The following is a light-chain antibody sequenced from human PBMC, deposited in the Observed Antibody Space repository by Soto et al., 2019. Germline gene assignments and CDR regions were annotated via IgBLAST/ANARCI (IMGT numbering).Light chain of an antibody. J-gene: IGKJ2*01. CDR3: QQRSNWPYT. CDR2: DAS. V-gene: IGKV3-11*01. CDR1: QSVSSY. Sequence: EIVLTQSPATLSLSPGERATLSCRASQSVSSYLASYQQKPGQAPRRLIYDASNRATGIPARFSGSGSGTDFTLTISSLEPEDFAVYYCQQRSNWPYTFGQGTKLEIK.